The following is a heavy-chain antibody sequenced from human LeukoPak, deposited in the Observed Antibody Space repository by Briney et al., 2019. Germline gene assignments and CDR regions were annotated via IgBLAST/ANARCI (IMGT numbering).Heavy chain of an antibody. V-gene: IGHV3-66*01. CDR1: GFTVSSNY. D-gene: IGHD3-22*01. CDR3: ARGPNYYDSSGYFDY. Sequence: GGSLRLSCAASGFTVSSNYMGWVRQAPGKGLEWVSVIYSGGSTYYADSVKGRFTISRDNSKNTLYLQMNSLRAEDTAVYYCARGPNYYDSSGYFDYWGQGTLVTVSS. CDR2: IYSGGST. J-gene: IGHJ4*02.